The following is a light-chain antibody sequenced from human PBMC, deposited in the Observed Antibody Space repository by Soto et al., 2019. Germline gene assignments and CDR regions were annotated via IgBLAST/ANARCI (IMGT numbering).Light chain of an antibody. CDR3: QSYDSSLSGVV. CDR1: SSNIGADYD. J-gene: IGLJ2*01. Sequence: QPVLTQPPSVSGAPGQRVTISCTGSSSNIGADYDVHWYQQLPGTAPKLLFYGNSNRPSGVPDRFSGSKSGTSASLAITGRQAEDEADYYCQSYDSSLSGVVFGGGTKLTVL. CDR2: GNS. V-gene: IGLV1-40*01.